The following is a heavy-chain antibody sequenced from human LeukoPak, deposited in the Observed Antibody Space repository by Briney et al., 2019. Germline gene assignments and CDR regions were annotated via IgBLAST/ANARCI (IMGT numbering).Heavy chain of an antibody. CDR3: ARDPIAAVRFDY. J-gene: IGHJ4*02. Sequence: GRSLRLSCAASGFTFTSYGMHWVRQAPGKGLEWVAVIWYDGSNKYYADSVKGRFTISRDNSKNTLYLQMNSLRAEDTAVHYCARDPIAAVRFDYWGQGTLVTVSS. CDR2: IWYDGSNK. CDR1: GFTFTSYG. V-gene: IGHV3-33*01. D-gene: IGHD6-13*01.